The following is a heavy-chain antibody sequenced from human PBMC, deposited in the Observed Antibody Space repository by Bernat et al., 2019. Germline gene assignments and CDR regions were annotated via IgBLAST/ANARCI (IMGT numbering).Heavy chain of an antibody. Sequence: EVQLLESGGDLVQPGGSLRLSCVASGFTFSSNAIAWGRQAPGKGLEWLSALSGSGGRNYYADSLKGRLTISRDNSKNTLYLQLNSLRAEDTAVYFCAKEYVSRSSLSFDYWGQATLVTVSS. CDR2: LSGSGGRN. CDR1: GFTFSSNA. J-gene: IGHJ4*02. CDR3: AKEYVSRSSLSFDY. V-gene: IGHV3-23*01. D-gene: IGHD3-16*01.